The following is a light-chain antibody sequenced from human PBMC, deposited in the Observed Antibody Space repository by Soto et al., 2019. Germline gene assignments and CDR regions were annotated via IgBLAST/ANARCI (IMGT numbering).Light chain of an antibody. V-gene: IGKV1-6*01. CDR1: QDIGDD. Sequence: AIQMTQSPPSLSASVGDRVTITCRASQDIGDDLGWYQHKPGAAPKLLIHAASTLQSGVPSRFSGRQSGTDFTLTITSLQPEDSATYYCLQNFNYPRTFGQGTKVDIK. J-gene: IGKJ1*01. CDR3: LQNFNYPRT. CDR2: AAS.